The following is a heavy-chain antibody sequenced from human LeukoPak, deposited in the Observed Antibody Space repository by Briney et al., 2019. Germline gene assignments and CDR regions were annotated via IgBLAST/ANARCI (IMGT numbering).Heavy chain of an antibody. D-gene: IGHD4-23*01. CDR3: ARDRGNHELDY. Sequence: PSETLSLTCTVSGGSISSGDYYWSWIRQPPGKGLEWIGYIYYSGSTYYNPSLKGQVTISVDTSKNQFSLKLSSVTAADTAVYYCARDRGNHELDYWGQGTLVTVSS. CDR1: GGSISSGDYY. V-gene: IGHV4-30-4*08. J-gene: IGHJ4*02. CDR2: IYYSGST.